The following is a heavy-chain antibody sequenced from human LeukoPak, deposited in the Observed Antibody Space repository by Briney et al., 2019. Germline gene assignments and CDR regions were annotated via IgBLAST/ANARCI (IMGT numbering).Heavy chain of an antibody. Sequence: SSVKVSCKASGYTFTNYDINWVRQATGQGLEWMGYMNPNSGNTGYAQKFQGRVTITKDTSISPAYMELYSLRSEDTAVYYCAREGFDYWGQGTLVTVSS. CDR1: GYTFTNYD. J-gene: IGHJ4*02. CDR2: MNPNSGNT. V-gene: IGHV1-8*03. CDR3: AREGFDY.